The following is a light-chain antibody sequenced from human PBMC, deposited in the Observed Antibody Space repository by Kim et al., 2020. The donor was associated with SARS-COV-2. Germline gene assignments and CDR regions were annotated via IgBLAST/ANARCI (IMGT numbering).Light chain of an antibody. CDR2: GKN. CDR3: NSRDSSGNHVV. CDR1: SLRSYS. V-gene: IGLV3-19*01. Sequence: ALGQTVRITGQGDSLRSYSASWYQQKPGQAPVLVIYGKNNRPSGIPDRFSGSSSGNTASLTTTGAQAEDEADYYCNSRDSSGNHVVFGGGTKVTVL. J-gene: IGLJ2*01.